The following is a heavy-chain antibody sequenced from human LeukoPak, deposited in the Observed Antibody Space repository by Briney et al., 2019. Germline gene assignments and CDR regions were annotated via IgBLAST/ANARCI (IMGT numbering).Heavy chain of an antibody. J-gene: IGHJ4*02. CDR1: GFAFSSYW. Sequence: PGGSLRLSCAASGFAFSSYWMHWLREVPGKGLVWLSRINGDGSYTKYADSVKGRFTISRDNAQNTLFLQMNSLSAEDTAVYFCARDKSEYDSSGRGDYWGQGTLVTVSS. CDR3: ARDKSEYDSSGRGDY. CDR2: INGDGSYT. V-gene: IGHV3-74*03. D-gene: IGHD3-22*01.